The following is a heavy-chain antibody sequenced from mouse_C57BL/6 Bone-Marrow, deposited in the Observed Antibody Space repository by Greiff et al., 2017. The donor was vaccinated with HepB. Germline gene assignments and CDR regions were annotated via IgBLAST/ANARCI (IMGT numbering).Heavy chain of an antibody. CDR3: TRTPDGYFLYWYFDV. CDR1: GYTFTSYW. V-gene: IGHV1-5*01. D-gene: IGHD2-3*01. CDR2: IYPGNSDT. J-gene: IGHJ1*03. Sequence: VQLQQSGTVLARPGASVKMSCKTSGYTFTSYWMHWVKQRPGQGLEWIGAIYPGNSDTSYNPKFKGKAKLTAVTSTSTAYMELSSLTNEDSAFYYCTRTPDGYFLYWYFDVWGTGTTVTVSS.